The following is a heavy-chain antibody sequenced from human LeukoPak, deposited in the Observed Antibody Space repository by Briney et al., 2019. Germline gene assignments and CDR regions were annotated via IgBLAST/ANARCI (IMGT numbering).Heavy chain of an antibody. D-gene: IGHD6-19*01. V-gene: IGHV3-23*01. CDR1: GFTFSSYA. CDR2: ISGSGGST. J-gene: IGHJ6*02. Sequence: PGGSLRLSCAASGFTFSSYAMSWVRQAPGKGLEWVSAISGSGGSTYYADSVKGRFTISRDNSKNTLYLQMNSLRAEDTAVYYCAKDRPVAGNYYYYGMDVWGQGTTVTVSS. CDR3: AKDRPVAGNYYYYGMDV.